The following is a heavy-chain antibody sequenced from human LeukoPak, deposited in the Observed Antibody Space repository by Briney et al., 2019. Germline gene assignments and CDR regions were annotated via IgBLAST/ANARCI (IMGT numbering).Heavy chain of an antibody. CDR1: GFTFSSPA. CDR2: ISYDGSNK. Sequence: PGGSLRLSCAASGFTFSSPAMSWVRQAPGKGLEWVAVISYDGSNKYYADSVKARFTISRDNSKNTLFLQMNSLRAEDTAVYYCARGKQISSSWYFDYWGQGTLVTVSS. D-gene: IGHD6-13*01. V-gene: IGHV3-30-3*01. J-gene: IGHJ4*02. CDR3: ARGKQISSSWYFDY.